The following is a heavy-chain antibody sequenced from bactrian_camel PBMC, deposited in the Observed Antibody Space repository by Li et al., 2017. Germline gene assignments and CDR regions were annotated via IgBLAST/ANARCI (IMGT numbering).Heavy chain of an antibody. CDR1: GFTLANYD. D-gene: IGHD1*01. V-gene: IGHV3S60*01. Sequence: HVQLVESGGGSALVGGSLTLSCTASGFTLANYDVGFYFQRRGGTGCDVVSIMETGESVWSRDSVRGRFAISRDSPKNKVVYLQMDNLKPEDTSIYYCAAARGFRDPPRTRDFKNWGQGTQVTVS. J-gene: IGHJ4*01. CDR3: AAARGFRDPPRTRDFKN. CDR2: IMETGESV.